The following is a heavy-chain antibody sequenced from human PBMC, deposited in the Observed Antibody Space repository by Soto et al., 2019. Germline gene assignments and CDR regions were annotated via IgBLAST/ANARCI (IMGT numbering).Heavy chain of an antibody. CDR1: GYSFTSYW. CDR2: IYPGDSDT. V-gene: IGHV5-51*01. CDR3: ARLCITIFGVAPGAFDI. D-gene: IGHD3-3*01. Sequence: GQSLTISCKGSGYSFTSYWIDWVRQMPGKGLEWMGIIYPGDSDTRYSPSFQGQVTISADKSISTAYLQWSSLKASDTAMYYCARLCITIFGVAPGAFDIWGQGTMVTVSS. J-gene: IGHJ3*02.